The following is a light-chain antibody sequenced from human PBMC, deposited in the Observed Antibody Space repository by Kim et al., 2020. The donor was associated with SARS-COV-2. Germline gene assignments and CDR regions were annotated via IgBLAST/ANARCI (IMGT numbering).Light chain of an antibody. CDR3: QQYGDSPPWT. V-gene: IGKV3-20*01. CDR1: QSVSNSY. CDR2: GAS. J-gene: IGKJ1*01. Sequence: PGERATLSCRASQSVSNSYLAWYQQKPGQTPRLLIYGASSRATGIPDRFSGSGSGTDFTLTISRLEPEDFAVYYCQQYGDSPPWTFGHGTKVEIK.